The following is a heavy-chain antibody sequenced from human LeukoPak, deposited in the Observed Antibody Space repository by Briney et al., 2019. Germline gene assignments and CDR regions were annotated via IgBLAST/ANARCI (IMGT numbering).Heavy chain of an antibody. CDR2: INHSGSS. CDR3: ARFSGKITMVRGVFFDP. D-gene: IGHD3-10*01. Sequence: PSETLSLTCAVYGGSFSGYYWSWIRQPPGKGLEWIGEINHSGSSNYNPSLKSRVTISVDTSENQFSLKLSSVTAADTAVYYCARFSGKITMVRGVFFDPWGQGTLVTVSS. CDR1: GGSFSGYY. J-gene: IGHJ5*02. V-gene: IGHV4-34*01.